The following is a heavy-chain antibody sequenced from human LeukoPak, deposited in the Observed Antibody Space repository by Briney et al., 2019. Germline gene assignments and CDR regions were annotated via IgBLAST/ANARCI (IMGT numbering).Heavy chain of an antibody. V-gene: IGHV3-30*02. CDR2: IRYDGSNK. J-gene: IGHJ4*02. CDR3: AKGGPVIPDY. Sequence: GGSLRLSCAASGFTFSSYDMHWVRQAPGKGLEWVAFIRYDGSNKYYADSVKGRFTISRDNSKNTLYLQMNSLRAEDTAVYYCAKGGPVIPDYWGQGTLVTVSS. D-gene: IGHD2-21*01. CDR1: GFTFSSYD.